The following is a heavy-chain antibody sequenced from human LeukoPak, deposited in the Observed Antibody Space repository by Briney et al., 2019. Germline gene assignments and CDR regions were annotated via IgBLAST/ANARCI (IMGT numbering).Heavy chain of an antibody. CDR2: IKEDGSEK. D-gene: IGHD3-10*01. Sequence: GGSLRLSCAASGFTFSRYWMSWVRQAPGKGLEWPANIKEDGSEKYYVDSVKGRFTISRDNAKNSLYLQMNSLRAEDTSVYYCASGSREWWGQGTLVTVSS. CDR1: GFTFSRYW. V-gene: IGHV3-7*01. CDR3: ASGSREW. J-gene: IGHJ4*02.